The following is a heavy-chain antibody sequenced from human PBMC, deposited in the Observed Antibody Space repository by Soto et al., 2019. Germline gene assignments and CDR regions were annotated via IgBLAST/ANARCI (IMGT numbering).Heavy chain of an antibody. CDR1: GGSISSYY. D-gene: IGHD6-19*01. J-gene: IGHJ5*02. CDR3: AREAVAVYNWFDP. V-gene: IGHV4-59*01. Sequence: LSLTCTVSGGSISSYYWSWIRQPPGKGLEWIGYIYYSGSTNYNPSLKSRVTISVDTSKNQFSLKLSSVTAADTAVYYCAREAVAVYNWFDPWGQGTLVTVSS. CDR2: IYYSGST.